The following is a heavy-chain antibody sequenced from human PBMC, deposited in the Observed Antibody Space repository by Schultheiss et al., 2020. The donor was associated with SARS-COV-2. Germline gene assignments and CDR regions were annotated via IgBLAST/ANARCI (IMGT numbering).Heavy chain of an antibody. Sequence: GGSLRLSCAASGFTFSSYAMSWVRQAPGKGLEWVSAISGSGGSTYYADTVKGRFTISRDNSRNTLYLQMNSLGTKDTAVYYSSKDQASWAHYYFDYWGQGTLVTVSS. D-gene: IGHD2-2*01. V-gene: IGHV3-23*01. CDR2: ISGSGGST. J-gene: IGHJ4*02. CDR3: SKDQASWAHYYFDY. CDR1: GFTFSSYA.